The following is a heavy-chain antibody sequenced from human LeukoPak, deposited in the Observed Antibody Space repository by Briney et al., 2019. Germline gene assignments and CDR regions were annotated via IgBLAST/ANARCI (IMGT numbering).Heavy chain of an antibody. CDR3: ARDARGIPDSPYNWFDP. J-gene: IGHJ5*02. D-gene: IGHD2-2*01. V-gene: IGHV3-7*01. CDR2: IKPDESER. Sequence: GGSLRLSCAASGFTFSDYWMSWVRQAPGKGLEWVANIKPDESERNYVDSVKGRFTISRDSANNSLYPQMNSLRAEDTAVYYCARDARGIPDSPYNWFDPWGQGTLVTVSS. CDR1: GFTFSDYW.